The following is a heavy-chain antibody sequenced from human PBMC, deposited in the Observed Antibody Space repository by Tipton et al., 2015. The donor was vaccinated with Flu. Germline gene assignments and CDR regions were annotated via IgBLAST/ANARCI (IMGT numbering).Heavy chain of an antibody. V-gene: IGHV4-39*01. Sequence: GLVKPSETLSLSCNVSGDPISTSTYYWGWIRQSPGKGLEWIGSVYCYNGNTYYSPSLKSRVTISADTSKNQFSLMLRSVTAADTAVYYCARLSYYDVDLKNFYFDYWGQGALVTVSS. J-gene: IGHJ4*02. CDR3: ARLSYYDVDLKNFYFDY. D-gene: IGHD3-10*02. CDR1: GDPISTSTYY. CDR2: VYCYNGNT.